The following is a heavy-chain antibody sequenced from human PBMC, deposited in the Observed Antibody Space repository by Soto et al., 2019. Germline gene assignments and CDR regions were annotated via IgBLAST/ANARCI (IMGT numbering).Heavy chain of an antibody. CDR2: IYYSGST. CDR3: ASQFSPSSAAER. V-gene: IGHV4-59*01. J-gene: IGHJ4*02. D-gene: IGHD3-22*01. CDR1: GGSISSYY. Sequence: QVQLQESGPGLVKPSETLSLTCTVSGGSISSYYWSWIRQPPGKGLEWIGYIYYSGSTNYNPSLKSRVTISVDTSKNQFSLKLSSVTAADTAVYYCASQFSPSSAAERWGQGTLVTVSS.